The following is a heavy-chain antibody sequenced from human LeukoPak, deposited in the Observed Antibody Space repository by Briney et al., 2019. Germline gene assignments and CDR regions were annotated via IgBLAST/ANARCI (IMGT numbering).Heavy chain of an antibody. CDR3: ARYCSSTSCYPRRGY. CDR1: GGSISSSSYY. D-gene: IGHD2-2*01. J-gene: IGHJ4*02. Sequence: SETLSLTYTVSGGSISSSSYYWGWIRQPPGKGLEWMGSMYYSGSTYYNPSLKSRVSISVDTSKNQFSLKLSSVTAADTAVYYCARYCSSTSCYPRRGYWGQGTLVTVSS. CDR2: MYYSGST. V-gene: IGHV4-39*01.